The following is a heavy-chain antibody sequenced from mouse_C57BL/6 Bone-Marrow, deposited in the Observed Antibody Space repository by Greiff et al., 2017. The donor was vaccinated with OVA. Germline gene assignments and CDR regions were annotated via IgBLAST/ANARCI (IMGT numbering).Heavy chain of an antibody. D-gene: IGHD1-1*01. V-gene: IGHV1-63*01. J-gene: IGHJ1*03. CDR1: GYTFTNYW. CDR3: AREDYYGSSYNWYFDV. Sequence: QVQLQQSGAELVRPGTSVKMSCKASGYTFTNYWIGWAKQRPGHGLEWIGDIYPGGGYTNYTEKFKGKATLTADKSSSTAYMQFSSLTSEDSAIYYCAREDYYGSSYNWYFDVWGTGTTVTVSS. CDR2: IYPGGGYT.